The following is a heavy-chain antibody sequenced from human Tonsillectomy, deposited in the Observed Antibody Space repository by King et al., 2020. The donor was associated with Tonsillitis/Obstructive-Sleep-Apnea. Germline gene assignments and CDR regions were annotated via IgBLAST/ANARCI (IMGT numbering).Heavy chain of an antibody. CDR3: ARVIASRPTIYYMDV. D-gene: IGHD6-6*01. J-gene: IGHJ6*03. V-gene: IGHV4-31*01. Sequence: QLQESGPGLVKPSQNLSVTCTVSGVSVNSGGYFWTWLRQRPGRGLEWIGYVYHRSGSHYNPSLESHVSISIDTSKNLFSLNLSSVTAADAGVYFCARVIASRPTIYYMDVWGKGTTVTVSS. CDR1: GVSVNSGGYF. CDR2: VYHRSGS.